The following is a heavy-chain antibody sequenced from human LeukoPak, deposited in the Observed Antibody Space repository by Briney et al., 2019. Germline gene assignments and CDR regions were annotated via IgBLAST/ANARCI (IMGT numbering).Heavy chain of an antibody. D-gene: IGHD6-13*01. CDR3: ARHLREGGTSSWPFDC. V-gene: IGHV5-51*01. CDR2: MYPGDSTT. CDR1: GYIFTSYW. Sequence: GESLKISCKGSGYIFTSYWIGWVRQMPGKGLEWMRIMYPGDSTTRYSPSFQGQVTISADKSIDTAYLQWSSLKASDTAMYYCARHLREGGTSSWPFDCWGQGTLVTVSS. J-gene: IGHJ4*02.